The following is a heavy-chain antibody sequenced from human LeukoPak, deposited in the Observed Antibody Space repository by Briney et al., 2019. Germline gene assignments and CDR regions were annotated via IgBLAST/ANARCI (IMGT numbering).Heavy chain of an antibody. V-gene: IGHV3-7*01. J-gene: IGHJ6*03. CDR3: ARDLGPGQYYYYYSDV. Sequence: PAGSLRLSCAASEFTFSSYWMSWLRQAPGKGLKWVANIKQDGSEKYYVDSVKGRFTITRDNAKNSLYLQMNSLRAEDTAVYYCARDLGPGQYYYYYSDVWGKGTTVTVSS. CDR2: IKQDGSEK. CDR1: EFTFSSYW.